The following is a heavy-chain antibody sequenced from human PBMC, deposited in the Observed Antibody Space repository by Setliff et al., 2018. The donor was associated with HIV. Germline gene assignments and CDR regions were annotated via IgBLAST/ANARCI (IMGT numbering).Heavy chain of an antibody. J-gene: IGHJ4*02. V-gene: IGHV3-15*01. CDR2: IKSKTDGETE. D-gene: IGHD2-21*01. CDR3: TTGTRIVD. Sequence: PGGSLRLSCAASGFTFTNAWMSWVRQAPGKGLEWVGRIKSKTDGETEDYAAHVKGRFTISRDDSKNTLYLQMNSLKTEDTAVYYCTTGTRIVDWGQGALVPVSS. CDR1: GFTFTNAW.